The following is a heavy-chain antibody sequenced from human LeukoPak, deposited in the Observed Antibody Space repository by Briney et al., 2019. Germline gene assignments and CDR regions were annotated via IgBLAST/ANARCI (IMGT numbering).Heavy chain of an antibody. CDR2: FDPEDGET. CDR1: GYTLTELS. CDR3: ATVRKIVVVTEYNWFDP. V-gene: IGHV1-24*01. Sequence: ASVKVSCKVSGYTLTELSMHWVRQAPGKGLEWMGGFDPEDGETIYAQKFQGRVTMTEDTSTDTAYMGLSSLRSEDTAVYYCATVRKIVVVTEYNWFDPWGQGTLVTVSS. J-gene: IGHJ5*02. D-gene: IGHD3-22*01.